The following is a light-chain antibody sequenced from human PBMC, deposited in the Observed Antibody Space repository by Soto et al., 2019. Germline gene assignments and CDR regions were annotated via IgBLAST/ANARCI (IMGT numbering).Light chain of an antibody. CDR3: QKYDSAPYT. CDR1: QGISTY. V-gene: IGKV1-27*01. Sequence: DIQMTQSPSSPSASVGNRVTITCRASQGISTYLAWYQQKPGKVPKLLIHSASTLQSGVPSRFSGSGSETDFTLTISSLQPGDVATYYCQKYDSAPYTFGPGTKVDIK. CDR2: SAS. J-gene: IGKJ3*01.